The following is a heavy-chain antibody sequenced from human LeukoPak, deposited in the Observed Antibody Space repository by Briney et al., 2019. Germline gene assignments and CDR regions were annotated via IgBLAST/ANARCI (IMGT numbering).Heavy chain of an antibody. CDR3: ASLGGIAARPASAVGYSYYMDV. D-gene: IGHD6-6*01. Sequence: SETLSLTCTVSGGSISSISYYWGWIRQPPVKRREWIGRIFYSGSIYYNPTLNTRCTRSVHTSKNQLSLKLSSVTAADTAVYYCASLGGIAARPASAVGYSYYMDVWGKGTRVPVSS. CDR2: IFYSGSI. V-gene: IGHV4-39*01. CDR1: GGSISSISYY. J-gene: IGHJ6*03.